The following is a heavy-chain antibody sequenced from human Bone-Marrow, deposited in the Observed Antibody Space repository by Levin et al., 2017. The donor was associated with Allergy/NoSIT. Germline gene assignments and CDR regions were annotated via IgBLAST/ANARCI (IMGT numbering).Heavy chain of an antibody. V-gene: IGHV3-21*01. Sequence: GESLKISCAASGFTFSSYNMYWVRQAPGKGLEWVSSLSGDSTYIFYTVSVKGRFTVSRDNARNSLYLQMNSLRAEDTAVYYCARGQFGDYYYMDVWGNGTTVSVSS. CDR2: LSGDSTYI. CDR1: GFTFSSYN. J-gene: IGHJ6*03. CDR3: ARGQFGDYYYMDV. D-gene: IGHD3-10*01.